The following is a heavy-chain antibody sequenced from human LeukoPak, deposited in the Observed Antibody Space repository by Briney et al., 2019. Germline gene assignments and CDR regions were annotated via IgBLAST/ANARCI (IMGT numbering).Heavy chain of an antibody. D-gene: IGHD1-26*01. Sequence: ASVKVSCKASGYTFTGYYMHWVRQAPGQGLEWMGWINPNSGGTNYAQKFRGRVTMTRDTSISTAYMELSRLRSDDTAVYYCARVSVDGGSYELWGQGTLVTVSS. CDR3: ARVSVDGGSYEL. V-gene: IGHV1-2*02. CDR2: INPNSGGT. CDR1: GYTFTGYY. J-gene: IGHJ4*02.